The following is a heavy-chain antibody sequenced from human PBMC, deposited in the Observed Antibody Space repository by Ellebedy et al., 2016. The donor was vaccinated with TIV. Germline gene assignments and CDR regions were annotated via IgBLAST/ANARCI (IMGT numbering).Heavy chain of an antibody. CDR2: ISYDGSNK. D-gene: IGHD4-17*01. V-gene: IGHV3-30*03. CDR1: GFTFSSYG. Sequence: GESLKISXAASGFTFSSYGMHWVRQAPGKGLEWVAVISYDGSNKYYADSVKGRFTISRDNSKNTLYLQMNSLRAEDTAVYYCAREFREVHGDLTDYWGQGTLVTVSS. CDR3: AREFREVHGDLTDY. J-gene: IGHJ4*02.